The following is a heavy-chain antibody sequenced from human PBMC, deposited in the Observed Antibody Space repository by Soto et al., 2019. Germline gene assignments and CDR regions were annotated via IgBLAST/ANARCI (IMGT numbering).Heavy chain of an antibody. CDR3: ESVRGSLLHRIDP. Sequence: VQLQESGPGLVKPSETLSLTCIVSGGSITGSFWTWIRQPPGKGLEWIGYIYYSGSTHYSPSFKSGVTIPVGPSTTQSSQRLTSLSAADTAVYSYESVRGSLLHRIDPWRQGTLETVYS. CDR1: GGSITGSF. J-gene: IGHJ5*02. CDR2: IYYSGST. V-gene: IGHV4-59*01. D-gene: IGHD3-3*01.